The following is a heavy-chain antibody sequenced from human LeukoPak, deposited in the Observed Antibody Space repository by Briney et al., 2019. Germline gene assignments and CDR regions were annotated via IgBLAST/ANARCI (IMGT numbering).Heavy chain of an antibody. Sequence: ASVTVSCTGSGYTFTSYGISWLRQAPGQGLEWLGCISAYNGNTNYAQKLQGRVTMTTDTSTSTAYMELRSLRSDDTAVYYCARDRPPNYYGSGSYYNGDYWGQGTLVTVSS. CDR3: ARDRPPNYYGSGSYYNGDY. J-gene: IGHJ4*02. CDR1: GYTFTSYG. CDR2: ISAYNGNT. D-gene: IGHD3-10*01. V-gene: IGHV1-18*01.